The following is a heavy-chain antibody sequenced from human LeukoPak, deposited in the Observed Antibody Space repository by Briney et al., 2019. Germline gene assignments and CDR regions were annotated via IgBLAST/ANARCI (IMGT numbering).Heavy chain of an antibody. J-gene: IGHJ4*02. CDR1: GGTFSSYA. CDR2: IIPIFGTA. Sequence: ASVKVSCKASGGTFSSYAISWVRQAPGQGLEWMGGIIPIFGTANYAQKFQGRVTITADESTSTAYMELSSLRSEDTAVYYCARRAGGYSHPYDYWGQGTLVTVSS. V-gene: IGHV1-69*13. D-gene: IGHD4-23*01. CDR3: ARRAGGYSHPYDY.